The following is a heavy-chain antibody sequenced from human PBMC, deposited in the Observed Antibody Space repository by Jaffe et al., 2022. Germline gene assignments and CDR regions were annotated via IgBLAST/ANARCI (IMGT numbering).Heavy chain of an antibody. CDR2: INHSGST. D-gene: IGHD6-13*01. V-gene: IGHV4-34*01. Sequence: QVQLQQWGAGLLKPSETLSLTCAVYGGSFSGYYWSWIRQPPGKGLEWIGEINHSGSTNYNPSLKSRVTISVDTSKNQFSLKLSSVTAADTAVYYCARGRRSSSWSRRDAFDIWGQGTMVTVSS. CDR3: ARGRRSSSWSRRDAFDI. J-gene: IGHJ3*02. CDR1: GGSFSGYY.